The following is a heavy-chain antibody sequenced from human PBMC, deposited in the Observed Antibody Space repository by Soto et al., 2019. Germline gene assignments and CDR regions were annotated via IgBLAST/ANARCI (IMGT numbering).Heavy chain of an antibody. Sequence: ASVKVSCKASGYTFTSYYMHWVRQAPGLGLEWMGIINPSGGSTSYAQKFQGRVTMTRDTSTSTVYMELSSLRSEDTAVYYCARAIGTAPTSYCFDYWGQGTLVTVSS. CDR2: INPSGGST. D-gene: IGHD2-2*01. CDR3: ARAIGTAPTSYCFDY. CDR1: GYTFTSYY. V-gene: IGHV1-46*01. J-gene: IGHJ4*02.